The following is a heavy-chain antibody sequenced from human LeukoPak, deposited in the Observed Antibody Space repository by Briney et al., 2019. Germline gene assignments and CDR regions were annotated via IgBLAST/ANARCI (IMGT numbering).Heavy chain of an antibody. Sequence: GGSLRLSCAASGFTFSNYWMHWVRQAPGKGLEWVASIKQDGSEKYFVDSVKGRFTISRDNAKNSLYLQMNSLRAEDTAVYYCARDRITTDYWGQGTLVTVSS. V-gene: IGHV3-7*01. CDR3: ARDRITTDY. CDR2: IKQDGSEK. D-gene: IGHD1-1*01. J-gene: IGHJ4*02. CDR1: GFTFSNYW.